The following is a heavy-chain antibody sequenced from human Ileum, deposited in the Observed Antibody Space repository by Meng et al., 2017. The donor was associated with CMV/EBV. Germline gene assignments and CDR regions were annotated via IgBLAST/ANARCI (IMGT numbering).Heavy chain of an antibody. CDR1: GYSITTYW. Sequence: KVSCKGSGYSITTYWIVWVRQMPGKGLEWMGIIYPGDSDTRYSPSFQGQVSISADKPINTAYLQWNSLKASDSAIYYCASCRSGSSLSEAFDIWGQGTMVTVSS. J-gene: IGHJ3*02. D-gene: IGHD1-26*01. CDR2: IYPGDSDT. CDR3: ASCRSGSSLSEAFDI. V-gene: IGHV5-51*04.